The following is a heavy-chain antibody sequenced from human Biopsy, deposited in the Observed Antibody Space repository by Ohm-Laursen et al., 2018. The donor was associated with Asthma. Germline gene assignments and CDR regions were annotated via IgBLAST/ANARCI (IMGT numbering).Heavy chain of an antibody. D-gene: IGHD3-3*01. Sequence: SLRLSCAAFGFSFNSYGMHWVRQAPGKWLEWVAVMSFDGRQTYYADSVKGRFTISRDNSKNTLYLQMNSLRAEDTAVYYCAKERYYDFWSGYPIWGQGTMVTVSS. V-gene: IGHV3-30*18. CDR1: GFSFNSYG. CDR2: MSFDGRQT. CDR3: AKERYYDFWSGYPI. J-gene: IGHJ3*02.